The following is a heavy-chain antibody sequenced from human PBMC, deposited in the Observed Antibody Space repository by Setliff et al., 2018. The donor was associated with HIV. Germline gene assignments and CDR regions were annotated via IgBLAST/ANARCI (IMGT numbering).Heavy chain of an antibody. CDR3: ARGRSWGDYDAFNI. J-gene: IGHJ3*02. CDR2: INPNGGST. V-gene: IGHV1-46*01. CDR1: GYTFTAYY. Sequence: ASVKVSCKASGYTFTAYYMHWVRQVPGQGLEWMGRINPNGGSTTYAQKFQGRVTMTRDTSTSTVYMDLTSLRSEDTAVYYCARGRSWGDYDAFNIWGQGTMVTVSS. D-gene: IGHD1-26*01.